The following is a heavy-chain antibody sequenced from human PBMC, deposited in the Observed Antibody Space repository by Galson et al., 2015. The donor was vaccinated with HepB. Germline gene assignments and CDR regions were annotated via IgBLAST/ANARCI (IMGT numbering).Heavy chain of an antibody. CDR3: ARETLITMIVVVPGGGYFDL. Sequence: SLGLSCAASGFTFSSYSMNWVRQALGKGLEWVSYISSSSSTIYYADSVKGRFTISRDNAKNSLYLQMNSLRDEDTAVYYCARETLITMIVVVPGGGYFDLWGRGTLVTVSS. CDR1: GFTFSSYS. CDR2: ISSSSSTI. D-gene: IGHD3-22*01. V-gene: IGHV3-48*02. J-gene: IGHJ2*01.